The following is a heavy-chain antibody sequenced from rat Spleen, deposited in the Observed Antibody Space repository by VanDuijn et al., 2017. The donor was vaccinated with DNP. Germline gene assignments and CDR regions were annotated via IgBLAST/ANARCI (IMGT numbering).Heavy chain of an antibody. CDR2: ISSSGGST. CDR1: GFTFNNYW. D-gene: IGHD4-1*01. Sequence: EVQLVESGGDLVQPGRSLKLSCVASGFTFNNYWMTWIRQVPGKGPEWVASISSSGGSTYYPDSVKGRFTISRDNAKNTLYLQMNSLRSEDTATYYCARHMDTGPYYAMDVWGQGISVTVSS. V-gene: IGHV5-31*01. CDR3: ARHMDTGPYYAMDV. J-gene: IGHJ4*01.